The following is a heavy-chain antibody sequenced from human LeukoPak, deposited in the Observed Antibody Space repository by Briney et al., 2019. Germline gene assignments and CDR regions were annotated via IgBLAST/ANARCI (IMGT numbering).Heavy chain of an antibody. CDR2: ISYDGSNK. CDR1: GFTFSSYA. CDR3: ARVYSRFGEYRVD. Sequence: GGSLRLSCAASGFTFSSYAMHWVRQAPGKGLEWVAVISYDGSNKYYADSVKGRFTISRDNSKNTLYLQMNSLRAEDTAVFYCARVYSRFGEYRVDWGQGTLVTVSS. D-gene: IGHD3-10*01. J-gene: IGHJ4*02. V-gene: IGHV3-30*04.